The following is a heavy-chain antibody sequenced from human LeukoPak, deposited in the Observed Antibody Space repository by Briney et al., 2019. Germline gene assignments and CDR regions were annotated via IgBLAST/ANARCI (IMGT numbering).Heavy chain of an antibody. CDR3: TTGDSPSGGYFEY. CDR1: GYTLSELS. D-gene: IGHD2-21*02. J-gene: IGHJ4*02. V-gene: IGHV1-24*01. Sequence: ASVKVSCKVSGYTLSELSMHWVRQAPGQGLEWMGGFDPEDGETIYAQKFQGRVTVTEDTSTDTAYMELISLISEDTAVYYCTTGDSPSGGYFEYWGQGTLVTVSS. CDR2: FDPEDGET.